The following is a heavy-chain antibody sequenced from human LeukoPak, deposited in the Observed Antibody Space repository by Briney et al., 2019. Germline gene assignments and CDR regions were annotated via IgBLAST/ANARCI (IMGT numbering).Heavy chain of an antibody. D-gene: IGHD3-9*01. CDR2: ISYSSYYI. CDR3: ATPGSGDWAIDY. J-gene: IGHJ4*02. V-gene: IGHV3-21*01. Sequence: GGSLRLSCAASGFTFSTYTMNWVRQAPGKGLEWVSSISYSSYYIYYADSVKGRFTISRDNAKNSLYLQLNSLRAEDTAVYYCATPGSGDWAIDYWGQGTLVTVSS. CDR1: GFTFSTYT.